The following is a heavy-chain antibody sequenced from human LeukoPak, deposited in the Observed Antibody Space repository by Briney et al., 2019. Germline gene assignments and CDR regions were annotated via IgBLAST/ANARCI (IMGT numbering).Heavy chain of an antibody. CDR3: ASIDFGESGHAD. D-gene: IGHD3-10*01. CDR1: GGTFSSYT. Sequence: SVKVSCKASGGTFSSYTISWVRQAPGQGLEWMGRIIPILGIANYAQKCQGRVTITADKPTSTAYMELSSLRSEDTAVYYCASIDFGESGHADWGQGTLVTVSS. J-gene: IGHJ4*02. V-gene: IGHV1-69*02. CDR2: IIPILGIA.